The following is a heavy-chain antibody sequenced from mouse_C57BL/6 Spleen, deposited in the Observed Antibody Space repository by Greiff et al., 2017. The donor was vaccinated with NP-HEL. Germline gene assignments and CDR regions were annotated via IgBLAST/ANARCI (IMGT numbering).Heavy chain of an antibody. CDR3: ARRDYSVDY. CDR1: GYAFTNYL. CDR2: INPGSGGT. V-gene: IGHV1-54*01. J-gene: IGHJ2*01. Sequence: VQLQQSGAELVRPGTSVKVSCKASGYAFTNYLIEWVKQRPGQGLEWIGVINPGSGGTNYNEKFKGKATLTADNSSSTAYMQLSSLTSEDSAVYFGARRDYSVDYWGQGTTLTVAS. D-gene: IGHD2-13*01.